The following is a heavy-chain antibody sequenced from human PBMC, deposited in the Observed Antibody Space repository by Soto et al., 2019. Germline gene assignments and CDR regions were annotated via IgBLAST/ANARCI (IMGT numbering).Heavy chain of an antibody. CDR1: GFTFSSYA. J-gene: IGHJ6*02. Sequence: EVQLLESGGGLVQPGGSLRLSCAASGFTFSSYAMSWVRQAPGKGLEWVSAISGSGGSTYYADSVKGRFTISRDNSKNTLYLQMKSRRAEDTAVYYCAKGIRDDGDSSRSKRGWYYYGMDVWGQGTTVTVSS. CDR2: ISGSGGST. V-gene: IGHV3-23*01. D-gene: IGHD6-13*01. CDR3: AKGIRDDGDSSRSKRGWYYYGMDV.